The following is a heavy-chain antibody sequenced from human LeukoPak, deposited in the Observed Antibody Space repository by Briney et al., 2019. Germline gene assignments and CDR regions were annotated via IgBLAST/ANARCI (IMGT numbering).Heavy chain of an antibody. J-gene: IGHJ4*02. Sequence: SVKVSCKASGYTFTSYGISWVRQAPGQGLEWMGGIIPIFGTANYAQKFQGRVTITTDESTSTAYMELSSLRSEDTAVYYCARDWTPYCSSTSCYTYFDYWGQGTLVTVSS. CDR3: ARDWTPYCSSTSCYTYFDY. D-gene: IGHD2-2*02. CDR1: GYTFTSYG. CDR2: IIPIFGTA. V-gene: IGHV1-69*05.